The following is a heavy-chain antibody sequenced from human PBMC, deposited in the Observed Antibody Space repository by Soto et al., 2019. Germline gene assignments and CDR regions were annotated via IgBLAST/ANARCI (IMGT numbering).Heavy chain of an antibody. V-gene: IGHV4-59*08. J-gene: IGHJ4*02. CDR1: GGSISSYY. CDR2: IYYSGST. CDR3: ARSEMATIFVYDY. Sequence: SETLSLTCTVSGGSISSYYWSWIRQPPGKGLEWIGYIYYSGSTNYNPSLKSRVTILVNTSKNQFSLKLSSVTAADTAVYYCARSEMATIFVYDYWGQGTLVTVSS. D-gene: IGHD3-3*01.